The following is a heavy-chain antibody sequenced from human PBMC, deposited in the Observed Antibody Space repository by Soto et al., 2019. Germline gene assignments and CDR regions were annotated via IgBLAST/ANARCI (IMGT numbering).Heavy chain of an antibody. Sequence: SLRLSCAASGCTFDDYAMHWVRQAPGKGLEWVSGISWNSGSIGYADSVKGRFTISRDNAKNSLYLQMNSLRAEDTALYYCAKDYGSGSYSSYYGMDVWGQGTTVTVS. CDR1: GCTFDDYA. CDR2: ISWNSGSI. D-gene: IGHD3-10*01. CDR3: AKDYGSGSYSSYYGMDV. V-gene: IGHV3-9*01. J-gene: IGHJ6*02.